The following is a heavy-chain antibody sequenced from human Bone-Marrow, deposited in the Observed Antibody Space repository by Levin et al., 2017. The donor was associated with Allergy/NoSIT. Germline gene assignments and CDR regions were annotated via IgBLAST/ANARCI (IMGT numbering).Heavy chain of an antibody. V-gene: IGHV3-9*01. CDR3: AKDIACCYSLAFDY. D-gene: IGHD2-15*01. Sequence: GGSLRLSCAASGFTFDDYAMHWVRQIPGKGLEWVSGITWKSAKIAYGDSFKGRFTISRDNAKNSLDLQMNSLRPEDTALYYCAKDIACCYSLAFDYWGQGALVTVSS. CDR2: ITWKSAKI. J-gene: IGHJ4*02. CDR1: GFTFDDYA.